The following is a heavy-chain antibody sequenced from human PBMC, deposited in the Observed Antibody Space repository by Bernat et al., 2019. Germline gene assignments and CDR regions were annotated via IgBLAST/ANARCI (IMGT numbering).Heavy chain of an antibody. CDR1: GFIFSSYE. V-gene: IGHV3-7*03. D-gene: IGHD4-17*01. CDR3: ARFPTVTTHLDH. CDR2: INQVGSEK. J-gene: IGHJ4*02. Sequence: EVQLVESGGGLVQPGGSLRLSCAARGFIFSSYEMNWVRQAPGKGLEWVANINQVGSEKYYVASLKGRFTISRDNTKNSLYLQMDSLGAEDTAVYYCARFPTVTTHLDHWGQGTLVTVSS.